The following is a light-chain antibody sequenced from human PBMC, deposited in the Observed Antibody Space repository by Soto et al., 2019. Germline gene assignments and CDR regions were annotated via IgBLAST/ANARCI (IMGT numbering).Light chain of an antibody. CDR3: TSYTSSSTRDV. CDR1: SSDVGGYNY. Sequence: QSVLTQPASVSGSPGQSITISCTGTSSDVGGYNYFSWYQQHPGKAPKLMIYVVSNRPSGVSNRFSGSKSGNTASLTIAGLQADDEADYYCTSYTSSSTRDVFRTETKVTVL. V-gene: IGLV2-14*01. CDR2: VVS. J-gene: IGLJ1*01.